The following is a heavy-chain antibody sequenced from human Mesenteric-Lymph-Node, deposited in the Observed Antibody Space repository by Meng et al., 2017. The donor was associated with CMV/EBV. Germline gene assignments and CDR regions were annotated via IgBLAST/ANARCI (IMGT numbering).Heavy chain of an antibody. J-gene: IGHJ4*02. CDR2: INIVEDKT. V-gene: IGHV1-3*04. CDR1: GYTFSSYA. D-gene: IGHD3-16*01. CDR3: ARTNNWGFDY. Sequence: QVQPVQSGAEVKKPGGAVKVSCKASGYTFSSYAMHWVRQAPGQRLEWMGWINIVEDKTKTSQNFQGRVTLTRDTSANTAYMELSSLRSDDTAVYYCARTNNWGFDYWGQGTLVTVSS.